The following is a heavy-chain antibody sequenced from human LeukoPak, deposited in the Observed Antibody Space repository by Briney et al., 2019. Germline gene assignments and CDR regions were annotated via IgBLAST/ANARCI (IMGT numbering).Heavy chain of an antibody. D-gene: IGHD1-7*01. CDR3: ARGNWNYIHYYYYMDV. Sequence: PSETLSLTCTVSGGSISSYYWSWIRQPAGKGLEWIGRIYTSGCTNYNPSLKSRVTMSVDTSKNQFSLKLSSVTAADTAVYYCARGNWNYIHYYYYMDVWGKGTTVTVSS. J-gene: IGHJ6*03. CDR2: IYTSGCT. CDR1: GGSISSYY. V-gene: IGHV4-4*07.